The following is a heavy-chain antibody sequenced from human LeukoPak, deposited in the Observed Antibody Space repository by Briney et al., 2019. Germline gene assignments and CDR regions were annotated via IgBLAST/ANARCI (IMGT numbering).Heavy chain of an antibody. Sequence: GGSLRLSCAASGFTFSSYSMNWVRQAPGKGLEWVSYISSSSSTIYYADSVKGRFTISRDNAKNSLYLQMNSLRAEDTAVYYCARDLNWNYAGDAFDIWGQGTMVTVSS. CDR2: ISSSSSTI. V-gene: IGHV3-48*04. CDR1: GFTFSSYS. J-gene: IGHJ3*02. D-gene: IGHD1-7*01. CDR3: ARDLNWNYAGDAFDI.